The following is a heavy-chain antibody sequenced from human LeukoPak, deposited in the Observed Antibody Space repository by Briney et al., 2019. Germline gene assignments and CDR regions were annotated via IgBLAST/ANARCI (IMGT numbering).Heavy chain of an antibody. Sequence: GGSLRLSCAASGFTFSSYWMSWVRQAPGKGLEWVSYISSSSSTIYYADSVKGRFTISRDNAKNSLYLQMNSLRAEDTAVYYCARSDSSGYYFGEYFQHWGQGTLVTVSS. V-gene: IGHV3-48*01. CDR1: GFTFSSYW. CDR3: ARSDSSGYYFGEYFQH. J-gene: IGHJ1*01. CDR2: ISSSSSTI. D-gene: IGHD3-22*01.